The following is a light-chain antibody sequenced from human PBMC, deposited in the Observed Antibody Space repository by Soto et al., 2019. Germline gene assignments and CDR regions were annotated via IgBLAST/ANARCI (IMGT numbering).Light chain of an antibody. Sequence: IILKHSRATLSLSPCERVALSASASQSLTRNLAWYQHKPGQSPRLLIYGGSARATGIPARFSGSGSGTDFTLTISSLEPEDFAIYYCQQRQSWPPITSGQRTRLEI. CDR2: GGS. CDR1: QSLTRN. J-gene: IGKJ5*01. CDR3: QQRQSWPPIT. V-gene: IGKV3-11*01.